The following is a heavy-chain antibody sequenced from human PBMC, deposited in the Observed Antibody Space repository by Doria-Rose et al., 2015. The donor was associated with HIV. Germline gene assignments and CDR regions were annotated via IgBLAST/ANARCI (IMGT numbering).Heavy chain of an antibody. Sequence: QVQLQESGPGLVKPSETLSLTCSVSGGSICHYYWSWIRQPPVKVLEYIGDIFYTGSTNYSASLKSRVSISIDTSKNKFSLRLSSVTAADTAVYYCARVLSGTYDYWGQGPLVTDSS. D-gene: IGHD1-26*01. CDR1: GGSICHYY. J-gene: IGHJ4*02. CDR2: IFYTGST. V-gene: IGHV4-59*01. CDR3: ARVLSGTYDY.